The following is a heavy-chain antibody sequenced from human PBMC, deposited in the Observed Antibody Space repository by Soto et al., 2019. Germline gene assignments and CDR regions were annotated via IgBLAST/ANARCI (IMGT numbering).Heavy chain of an antibody. CDR3: ARYDSSGYAHFDY. Sequence: VSCKASGGTFSSYAISWVRQAPGQGLEWMGGIIPIFGTANYAQKFQGRVTITADESTSTAYMELSSLRSEDTAVYYCARYDSSGYAHFDYWGQETLVTVSS. V-gene: IGHV1-69*01. J-gene: IGHJ4*02. CDR1: GGTFSSYA. CDR2: IIPIFGTA. D-gene: IGHD3-22*01.